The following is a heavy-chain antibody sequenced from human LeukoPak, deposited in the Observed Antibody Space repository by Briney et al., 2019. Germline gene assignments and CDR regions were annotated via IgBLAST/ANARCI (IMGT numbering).Heavy chain of an antibody. CDR2: IYYSGST. CDR1: GFTFSSYS. D-gene: IGHD3-10*01. CDR3: ARFNYYGSGSYGFDY. J-gene: IGHJ4*02. Sequence: GSLRLSCAASGFTFSSYSMNWVRQPPGKGLEWIGSIYYSGSTYYNPSLKSRVTISVDTSKNQFSLKLSSVTAADTAVYYCARFNYYGSGSYGFDYWGQGTLVTVSS. V-gene: IGHV4-39*07.